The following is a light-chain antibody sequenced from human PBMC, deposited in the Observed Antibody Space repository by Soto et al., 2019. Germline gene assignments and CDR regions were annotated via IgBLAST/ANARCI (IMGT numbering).Light chain of an antibody. CDR2: AAS. J-gene: IGKJ1*01. CDR1: QGISND. Sequence: DIQMTQSPPSLSASVGDRVTITCRASQGISNDLAWYQQKPGKVPKLLIYAASTLQSGVPSRFSGSGSGTDFTLTISSLQPEDVATYYCQKYRSWTFGQGTKGEIK. CDR3: QKYRSWT. V-gene: IGKV1-27*01.